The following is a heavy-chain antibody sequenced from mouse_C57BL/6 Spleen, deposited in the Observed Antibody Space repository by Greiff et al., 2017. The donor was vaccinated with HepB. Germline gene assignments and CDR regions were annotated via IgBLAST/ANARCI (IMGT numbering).Heavy chain of an antibody. J-gene: IGHJ1*03. D-gene: IGHD2-1*01. CDR1: GFTFNTYA. V-gene: IGHV10-3*01. CDR3: VRGDYGNSYWYFDV. Sequence: EVMLVESGGGLVQPKGSLKLSCAASGFTFNTYAMHWVRQAPGKGLEWVARIRSKSSNYATYYADSVKDRFTISRDDSQSMLYLQMNNLKTEDTAMYYCVRGDYGNSYWYFDVWGTGTTVTVSS. CDR2: IRSKSSNYAT.